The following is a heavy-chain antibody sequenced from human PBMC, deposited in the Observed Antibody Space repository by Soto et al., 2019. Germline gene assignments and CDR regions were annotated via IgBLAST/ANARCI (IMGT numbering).Heavy chain of an antibody. J-gene: IGHJ4*02. D-gene: IGHD3-22*01. CDR2: INAGNGIT. CDR3: ASHYYDSSGYYYFDY. Sequence: ASVKVSCKASGYTFTSYAMHWVRQAPGQRLEWMGWINAGNGITKYSQKFQGRVTITRDTSASTAYMELSSLRSEDTAVYYCASHYYDSSGYYYFDYWGQGTLVTVSS. V-gene: IGHV1-3*01. CDR1: GYTFTSYA.